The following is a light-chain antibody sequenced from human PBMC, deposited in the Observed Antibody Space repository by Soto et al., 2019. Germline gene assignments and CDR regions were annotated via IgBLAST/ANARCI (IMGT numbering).Light chain of an antibody. V-gene: IGLV2-23*02. CDR2: EVT. Sequence: QSALTQPASVSGSPGQSITISCTGTSSVVGSYNFVSWYQQQPGKAPKLMIYEVTKRPSGVSNRFSASKSGNTASLIISGLQAEDEADYYCCSFAGGSTVIFGGGNKVTVL. CDR1: SSVVGSYNF. J-gene: IGLJ2*01. CDR3: CSFAGGSTVI.